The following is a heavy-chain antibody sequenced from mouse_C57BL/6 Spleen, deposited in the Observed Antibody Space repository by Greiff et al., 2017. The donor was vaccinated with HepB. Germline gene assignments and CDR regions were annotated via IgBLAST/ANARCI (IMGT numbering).Heavy chain of an antibody. J-gene: IGHJ3*01. Sequence: VKLQQPGTELVKPGASVKLSCKASGYTFTSYWMHWVKQRPGQGLEWIGNINPSNGGTNYNEKFKSKATLTVDKSSSTAYMQLSSLTSEDSAVYYCARDHSSYPWFAYWGQGTLVTVSA. D-gene: IGHD1-1*01. CDR1: GYTFTSYW. V-gene: IGHV1-53*01. CDR2: INPSNGGT. CDR3: ARDHSSYPWFAY.